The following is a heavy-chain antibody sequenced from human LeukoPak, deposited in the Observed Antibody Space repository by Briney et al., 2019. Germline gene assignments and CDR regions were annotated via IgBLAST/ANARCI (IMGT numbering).Heavy chain of an antibody. CDR2: IRSKAYGGTT. CDR3: TRDASSGYFGDWFDP. J-gene: IGHJ5*02. D-gene: IGHD3-22*01. V-gene: IGHV3-49*04. Sequence: SGGSLRLSCTASGFTFGDYAMSWVRQAPGKGLEWVGFIRSKAYGGTTEYAASVKGRFTISRDDSKSIAYLQMNSLKTEDTAVYYCTRDASSGYFGDWFDPWGQGTLVTVSS. CDR1: GFTFGDYA.